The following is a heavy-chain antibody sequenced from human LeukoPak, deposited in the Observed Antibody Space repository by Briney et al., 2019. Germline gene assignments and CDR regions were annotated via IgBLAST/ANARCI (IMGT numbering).Heavy chain of an antibody. CDR1: GGSISRSGYY. V-gene: IGHV4-39*01. CDR3: ARLSNSGWANFDY. D-gene: IGHD6-19*01. J-gene: IGHJ4*02. Sequence: PSETLSLTCTVSGGSISRSGYYWGWIRQTPGKGLEWIGSIYYSGSTYYKSSLKSRVTISVDTSKNQFSLKLSSVTAADTAVYYCARLSNSGWANFDYWGQGTLVTVSS. CDR2: IYYSGST.